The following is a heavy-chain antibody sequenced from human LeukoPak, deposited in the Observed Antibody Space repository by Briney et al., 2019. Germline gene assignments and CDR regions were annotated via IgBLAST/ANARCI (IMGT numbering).Heavy chain of an antibody. Sequence: PGGSLRLSCAASGFTFDEYGMSWVRQAPGKGLEWVSAISGSGGSTYYADSVKGRFTISRDNSKNTLYLQMNSLRAEDTAVYYCAKARRAWSGSDFDYWGQGTLVTVSS. CDR1: GFTFDEYG. D-gene: IGHD3-3*01. CDR3: AKARRAWSGSDFDY. V-gene: IGHV3-23*01. J-gene: IGHJ4*02. CDR2: ISGSGGST.